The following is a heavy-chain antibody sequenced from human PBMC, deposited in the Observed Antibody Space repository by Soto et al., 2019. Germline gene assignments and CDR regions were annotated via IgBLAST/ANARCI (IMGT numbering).Heavy chain of an antibody. D-gene: IGHD5-18*01. CDR3: ARDPGYSYGSNWFDP. J-gene: IGHJ5*02. V-gene: IGHV4-4*02. CDR2: IYHSGST. Sequence: SETLSLTCAVSGGSISSSNWWSWVRQPPGKGLEWIGEIYHSGSTNYNPSLKSRVTISVDKSKNQFSLKLSSVTAADTAVYYCARDPGYSYGSNWFDPWGQGTLVTVSS. CDR1: GGSISSSNW.